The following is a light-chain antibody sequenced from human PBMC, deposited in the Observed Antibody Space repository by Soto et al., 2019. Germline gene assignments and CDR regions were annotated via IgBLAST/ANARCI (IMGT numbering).Light chain of an antibody. Sequence: EIVLTQSPGTLSLSPGEGATLSCRASQSISSNFLAWYQQKRGQAPRLLIHGASNRATGIPDRFSGSGSGTDFTLTITRLEPEDFAVYYCQQRSYWPWTFGQGTKVEIK. CDR1: QSISSNF. V-gene: IGKV3D-20*02. CDR2: GAS. CDR3: QQRSYWPWT. J-gene: IGKJ1*01.